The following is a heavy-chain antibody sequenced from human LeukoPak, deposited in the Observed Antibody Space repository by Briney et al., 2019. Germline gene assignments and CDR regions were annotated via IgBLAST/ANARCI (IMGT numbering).Heavy chain of an antibody. Sequence: SETLSLTCTVSGGSINSSSYYWGWIRQPPGKGLEWIGSIFYSGNTYDNPSLKSRVTISVDTSRNQFSLKLNSVTAADTAVYYCARHRSKWLQSSFDYWGQGTLVTVSS. CDR1: GGSINSSSYY. V-gene: IGHV4-39*01. D-gene: IGHD5-24*01. CDR2: IFYSGNT. CDR3: ARHRSKWLQSSFDY. J-gene: IGHJ4*02.